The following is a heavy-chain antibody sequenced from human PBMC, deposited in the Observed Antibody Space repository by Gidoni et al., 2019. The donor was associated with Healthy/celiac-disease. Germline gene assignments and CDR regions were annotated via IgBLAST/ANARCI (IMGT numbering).Heavy chain of an antibody. Sequence: QVQLQQCGAGLLKPSETLSLTCAVYGGSFSGYYWSWIRQPPGKGLEWIGEINHSGSTNYNPSIKSRVTISVDTSKNQFSLKLSSVTAADTAVYYCARGNIVVVVAAVYWYFDLWGRGTLVTVSS. CDR3: ARGNIVVVVAAVYWYFDL. CDR1: GGSFSGYY. V-gene: IGHV4-34*01. CDR2: INHSGST. J-gene: IGHJ2*01. D-gene: IGHD2-15*01.